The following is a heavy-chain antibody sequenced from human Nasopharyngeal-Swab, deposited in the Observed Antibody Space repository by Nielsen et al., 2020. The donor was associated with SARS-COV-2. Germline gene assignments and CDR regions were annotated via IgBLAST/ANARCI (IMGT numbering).Heavy chain of an antibody. J-gene: IGHJ4*02. CDR2: INPNSGGT. Sequence: ASVKVSCKASGYTFTGYYMHWVRQAPGQGLEWMGWINPNSGGTNDAQKFQGWVTMTRDTSISTAYMELSRLRSDDTAVYYCARGYSYGYVYFDYWGQGTLVTVSS. CDR1: GYTFTGYY. D-gene: IGHD5-18*01. V-gene: IGHV1-2*04. CDR3: ARGYSYGYVYFDY.